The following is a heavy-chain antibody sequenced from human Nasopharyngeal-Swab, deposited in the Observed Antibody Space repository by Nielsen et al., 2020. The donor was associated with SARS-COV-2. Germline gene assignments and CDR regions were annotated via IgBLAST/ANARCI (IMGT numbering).Heavy chain of an antibody. Sequence: ETLSLTCAASGFTFSSYWMSWVRQAPGKGLEWVANIKQDGSGKYYVDSVKGRFTISRDNAKNSLYLQMNSLRAEDTAVYYCARDFLLDRVPNWFDPWGQGTLVTVSS. D-gene: IGHD2-2*03. CDR2: IKQDGSGK. CDR3: ARDFLLDRVPNWFDP. J-gene: IGHJ5*02. CDR1: GFTFSSYW. V-gene: IGHV3-7*01.